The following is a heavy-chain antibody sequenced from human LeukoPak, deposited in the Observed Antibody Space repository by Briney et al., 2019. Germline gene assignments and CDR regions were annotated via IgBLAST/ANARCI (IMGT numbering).Heavy chain of an antibody. CDR2: ISSSSSYI. V-gene: IGHV3-21*01. Sequence: GGSLRLSCAASGFTFSSYSMNWVRQAPGKGLEWVSSISSSSSYIYYADSVKGRFTISRDNAKNSLYLQMNSLRAEDTAVYYCARASMVRGYYGMDVWGQGTTVTVSS. D-gene: IGHD3-10*01. CDR1: GFTFSSYS. CDR3: ARASMVRGYYGMDV. J-gene: IGHJ6*02.